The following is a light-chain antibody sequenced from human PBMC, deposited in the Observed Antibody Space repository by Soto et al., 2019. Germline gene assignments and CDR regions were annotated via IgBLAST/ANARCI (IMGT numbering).Light chain of an antibody. J-gene: IGKJ4*01. Sequence: EIVLTQSPGTLSLSPGERATLSCGASQSVSSNYLAWYQQKPGQAPGLLVYGASSRATGIPDRFSGSGSGTDFTLTISRLEPEDFAMYYCQQYGSSPLTFGGGTKVDIK. CDR1: QSVSSNY. V-gene: IGKV3-20*01. CDR2: GAS. CDR3: QQYGSSPLT.